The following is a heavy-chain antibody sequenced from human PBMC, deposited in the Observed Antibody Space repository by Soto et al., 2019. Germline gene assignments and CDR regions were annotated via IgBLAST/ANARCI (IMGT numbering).Heavy chain of an antibody. CDR2: ISYDGSNK. D-gene: IGHD4-4*01. J-gene: IGHJ4*02. CDR1: GFTFSSYA. V-gene: IGHV3-30-3*01. CDR3: ARALTTEYYFDY. Sequence: GGSLILSCAASGFTFSSYAMHWVRQAPGKGLEWVAVISYDGSNKCYADSVKGRFTISRDNSKNTLYLQMNSLRAEDTAVYYCARALTTEYYFDYWGQGPLVTVSS.